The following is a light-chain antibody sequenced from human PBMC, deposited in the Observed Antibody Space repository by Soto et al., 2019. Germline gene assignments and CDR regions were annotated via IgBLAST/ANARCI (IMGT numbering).Light chain of an antibody. V-gene: IGLV2-14*01. CDR3: TSYTSSNTWV. J-gene: IGLJ3*02. CDR2: DVS. CDR1: SSDVGGYNF. Sequence: QSALTQPASVSGSPGQSITISCTGTSSDVGGYNFVSWYQQHPGKAPKLMIYDVSNWPSGVSNRFSGSKSGNTASLTISGLQAEDEADYYCTSYTSSNTWVFGGGTKFTVL.